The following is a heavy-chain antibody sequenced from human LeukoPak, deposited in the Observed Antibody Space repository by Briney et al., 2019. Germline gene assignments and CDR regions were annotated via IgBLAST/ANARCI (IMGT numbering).Heavy chain of an antibody. V-gene: IGHV1-18*01. CDR1: GYTFTSYG. Sequence: ASVKVSCKASGYTFTSYGISWVRQAPGQGLEWMGWISAYSGNTNYVQKLQGRVTMTTDTSTSTAYMELRSLRSDDTAVYYCARDAHQIAGHYYYYGMDVWGQGTTVTVSS. J-gene: IGHJ6*02. CDR3: ARDAHQIAGHYYYYGMDV. CDR2: ISAYSGNT. D-gene: IGHD6-13*01.